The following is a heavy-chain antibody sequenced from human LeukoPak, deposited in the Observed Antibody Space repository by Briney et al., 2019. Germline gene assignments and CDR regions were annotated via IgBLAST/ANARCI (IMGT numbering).Heavy chain of an antibody. V-gene: IGHV3-23*01. Sequence: PGGSLRLSCAASGFTLSSYAMCWVRQAPGKGLEWVSGIGSDGGSTYYADSVKGRFTIARDNSKNTVYLQMNTLRAEDTAVYYCAKVPGSYYVDFDYWGQGTLVTVSS. J-gene: IGHJ4*02. D-gene: IGHD3-10*01. CDR2: IGSDGGST. CDR3: AKVPGSYYVDFDY. CDR1: GFTLSSYA.